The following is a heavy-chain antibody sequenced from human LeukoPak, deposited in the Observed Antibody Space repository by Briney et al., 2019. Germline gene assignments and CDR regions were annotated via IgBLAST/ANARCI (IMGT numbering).Heavy chain of an antibody. CDR3: ARGRLAQ. V-gene: IGHV3-53*01. D-gene: IGHD4-11*01. CDR1: GFTVSSNS. Sequence: PGGSLRLSCAASGFTVSSNSMSWVRQAPGKGLEYVSVIHSGGGTYYADSVKGRFTIFRDNSKNALYLQMDSLRAEDTAVYYCARGRLAQGGQGTLVIVSS. J-gene: IGHJ4*02. CDR2: IHSGGGT.